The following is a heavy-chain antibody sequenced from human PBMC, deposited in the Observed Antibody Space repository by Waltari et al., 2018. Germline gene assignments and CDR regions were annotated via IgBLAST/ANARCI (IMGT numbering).Heavy chain of an antibody. D-gene: IGHD3-10*01. CDR3: ARDGLGDFGSGSYYQFF. CDR1: GVTFKSFP. Sequence: EVQLVESGGGLVKPGGSLRVSGAAAGVTFKSFPFLWVRQAPGKGLEWVSSISASSTYKYHADSVKGRFTISRDNAKNSLFLQMDSLRAEDTAVYYCARDGLGDFGSGSYYQFFWGQGILVTVSS. J-gene: IGHJ4*02. V-gene: IGHV3-21*01. CDR2: ISASSTYK.